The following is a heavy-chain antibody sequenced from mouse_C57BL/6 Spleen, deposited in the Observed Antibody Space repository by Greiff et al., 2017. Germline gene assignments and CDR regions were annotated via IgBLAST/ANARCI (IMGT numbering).Heavy chain of an antibody. Sequence: QVQLQQPGAELVKPGASVKMSCKASGYTFTSYWITWVKQRPGQGLEWIGDIYPGSGSTNYNEKFKSKATLTVDTSSSTAYMQLSSLTSEDSAFYYCARKGLYYSNLDYWGKGTLSQSPQ. CDR1: GYTFTSYW. CDR3: ARKGLYYSNLDY. V-gene: IGHV1-55*01. CDR2: IYPGSGST. J-gene: IGHJ2*01. D-gene: IGHD2-5*01.